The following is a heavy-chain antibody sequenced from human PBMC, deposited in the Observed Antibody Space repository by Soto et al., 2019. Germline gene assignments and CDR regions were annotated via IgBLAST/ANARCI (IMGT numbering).Heavy chain of an antibody. J-gene: IGHJ3*02. CDR2: SSAYNGNT. CDR1: GYTFTSYG. V-gene: IGHV1-18*04. D-gene: IGHD1-26*01. CDR3: ARDQVTGSYYGGSAFEI. Sequence: QVPLVQSGAEVKKPGASVKVSCKASGYTFTSYGISWVRQAPGQGLEWMGWSSAYNGNTNNAQKFQGRVTMTTDTSTSTAYMEVRSLRSDDTALYYCARDQVTGSYYGGSAFEIWGQGTMVTVSS.